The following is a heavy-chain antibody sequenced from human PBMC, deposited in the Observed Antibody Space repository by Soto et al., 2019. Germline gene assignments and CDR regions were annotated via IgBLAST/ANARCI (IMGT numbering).Heavy chain of an antibody. J-gene: IGHJ4*02. CDR2: ISYDGSNK. CDR3: AREGIVGATVGAPNVFDY. D-gene: IGHD1-26*01. CDR1: GFTFSSYA. V-gene: IGHV3-30-3*01. Sequence: GGSLRLSCAASGFTFSSYAMHWVRQAPGKGLEWVAVISYDGSNKYYADSVKGRFTISRDNSKNTLYLQMNSLRAEDTAVYYCAREGIVGATVGAPNVFDYWGQGTLVTVSS.